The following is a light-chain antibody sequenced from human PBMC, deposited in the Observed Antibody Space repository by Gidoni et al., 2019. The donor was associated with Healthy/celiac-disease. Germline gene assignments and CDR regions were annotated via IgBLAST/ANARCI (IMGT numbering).Light chain of an antibody. J-gene: IGLJ2*01. Sequence: QSVLTQPPSVSGAPGQMVTISCTGSSSNIWAGYDVHWYQQLPGTAPKLLIYGNSNRPSGVPDRFSGSKSGTSASLAITGLQAEDEADYYCQYYDSSMSVVVFGGGTKLTVL. CDR2: GNS. CDR1: SSNIWAGYD. V-gene: IGLV1-40*01. CDR3: QYYDSSMSVVV.